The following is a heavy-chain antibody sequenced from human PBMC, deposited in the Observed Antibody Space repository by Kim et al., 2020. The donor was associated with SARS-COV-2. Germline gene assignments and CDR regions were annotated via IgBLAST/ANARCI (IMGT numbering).Heavy chain of an antibody. J-gene: IGHJ4*02. D-gene: IGHD6-6*01. CDR3: ASYSSSSRGGIDY. Sequence: NPSLKSRVTISVDTSKNQFSLKLSSVTAADTAVYYCASYSSSSRGGIDYWGQGTLVTVSS. V-gene: IGHV4-30-2*04.